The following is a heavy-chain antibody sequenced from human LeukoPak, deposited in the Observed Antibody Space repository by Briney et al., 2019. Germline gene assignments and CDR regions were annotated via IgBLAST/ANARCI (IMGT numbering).Heavy chain of an antibody. CDR1: GYTFTSYG. V-gene: IGHV1-18*01. CDR2: ISAYNGNT. Sequence: SVKVSCKASGYTFTSYGISWARQAPGQGLEWMGWISAYNGNTNYAQKLQGRVTMTTDTSTSTAYMELRSLRSDDTAVYYCARNSRGYYFDYWAREPWSPSPQ. D-gene: IGHD6-13*01. CDR3: ARNSRGYYFDY. J-gene: IGHJ4*02.